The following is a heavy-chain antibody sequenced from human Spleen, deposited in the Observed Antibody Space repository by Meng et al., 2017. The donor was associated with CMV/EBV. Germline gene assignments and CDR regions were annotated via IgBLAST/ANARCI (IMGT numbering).Heavy chain of an antibody. J-gene: IGHJ4*02. CDR3: ARGRMGYDFWSGYYRSLFLDY. CDR1: GDSITSSSW. CDR2: IYNSGST. V-gene: IGHV4-4*02. D-gene: IGHD3-3*01. Sequence: SQTLSLTCDVSGDSITSSSWWTWVRQPPGKGLEWIGQIYNSGSTNYNPSLKGRGTMSVDKSKNQFSLRLTSVTAADTAVYYCARGRMGYDFWSGYYRSLFLDYWGQGTLVTVSS.